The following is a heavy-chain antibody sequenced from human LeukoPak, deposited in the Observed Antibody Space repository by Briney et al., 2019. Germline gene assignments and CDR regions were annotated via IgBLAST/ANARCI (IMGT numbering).Heavy chain of an antibody. CDR1: GFTVSSNY. CDR3: ARDKGYCSGGSCHHYYYGMDV. V-gene: IGHV3-53*01. CDR2: IYSGGST. Sequence: GSLRLSCAASGFTVSSNYMSWVRQAPGKGLEWVSVIYSGGSTYYADSVKGRFTISRDNSKNTLYLQMNSLRAEDTAVYYCARDKGYCSGGSCHHYYYGMDVWGQGTTVTVSS. D-gene: IGHD2-15*01. J-gene: IGHJ6*02.